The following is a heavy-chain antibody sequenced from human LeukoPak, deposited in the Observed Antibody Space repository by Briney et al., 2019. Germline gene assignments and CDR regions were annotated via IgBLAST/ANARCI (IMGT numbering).Heavy chain of an antibody. CDR2: INPNSGGT. D-gene: IGHD3-10*01. Sequence: ASVKVSCKASGYTFTGYYMHWVRQAPGQGLEWMGWINPNSGGTNYAQKFQGRVTMTRDTSISTAYMELSRLRSDDTAVYYCARATAFPLWFGELMGAFDIWGQGTMVTVSS. J-gene: IGHJ3*02. CDR3: ARATAFPLWFGELMGAFDI. V-gene: IGHV1-2*02. CDR1: GYTFTGYY.